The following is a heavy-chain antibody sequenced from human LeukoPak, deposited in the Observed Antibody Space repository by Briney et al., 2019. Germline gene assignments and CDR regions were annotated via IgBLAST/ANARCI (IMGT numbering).Heavy chain of an antibody. J-gene: IGHJ4*02. CDR3: AKDGSGIHPLDY. D-gene: IGHD3-10*01. Sequence: GGSLRLSCAASGFTFSSYWMHWVRQAPGKGLVWVSRINSDGSSTSYADSVKGRFTISRDNAKNALYPQMNSLRAEDTAVYYCAKDGSGIHPLDYWGQGTLVTVSS. V-gene: IGHV3-74*01. CDR1: GFTFSSYW. CDR2: INSDGSST.